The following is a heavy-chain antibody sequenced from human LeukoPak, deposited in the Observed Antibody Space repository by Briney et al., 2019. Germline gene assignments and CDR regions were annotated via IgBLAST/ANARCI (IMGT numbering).Heavy chain of an antibody. V-gene: IGHV3-30*18. CDR2: ISYDGSNK. Sequence: PGGPLRLSCAASGFTFSSYGMHWVRQAPGKGLEWVAVISYDGSNKYYADSVKGRFTISRDNSKNTLYLQMNSLRAEDTAVYYCANGPGDYWGQGTLVTVSS. D-gene: IGHD3-10*01. J-gene: IGHJ4*02. CDR3: ANGPGDY. CDR1: GFTFSSYG.